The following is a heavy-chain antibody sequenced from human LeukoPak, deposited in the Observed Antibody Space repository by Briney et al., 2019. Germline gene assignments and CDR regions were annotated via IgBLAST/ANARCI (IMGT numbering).Heavy chain of an antibody. J-gene: IGHJ4*02. CDR2: INPSGGST. Sequence: ASEKVSCKASGYTFTSYYMHWVRQAPGQGLEWMGIINPSGGSTSYAQKFQGRVTMTRDTSTSTVYMELSSLRSEDTAVYYCAREFVYGSGTYQHPADYWGQGTLVTVSS. CDR3: AREFVYGSGTYQHPADY. CDR1: GYTFTSYY. D-gene: IGHD3-10*01. V-gene: IGHV1-46*01.